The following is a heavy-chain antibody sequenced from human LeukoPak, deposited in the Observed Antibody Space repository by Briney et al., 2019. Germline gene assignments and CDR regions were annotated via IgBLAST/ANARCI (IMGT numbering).Heavy chain of an antibody. Sequence: GGSLRLSCAASGFTFSSYSMNWVRQAPGKGLEWVSSISSSSSYIYYADSVKGRFTISRDNAKNSLYLQMNCLRAEDTAVYYCARDQWDLIVVVPAAIISWFDPWGQGTLVTVSS. V-gene: IGHV3-21*01. D-gene: IGHD2-2*02. CDR3: ARDQWDLIVVVPAAIISWFDP. CDR2: ISSSSSYI. CDR1: GFTFSSYS. J-gene: IGHJ5*02.